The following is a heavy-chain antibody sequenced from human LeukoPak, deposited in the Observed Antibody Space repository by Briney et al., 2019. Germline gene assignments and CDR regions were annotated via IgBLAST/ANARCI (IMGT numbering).Heavy chain of an antibody. CDR1: GGSFSGYY. J-gene: IGHJ5*02. CDR3: ARRLDYEGWFDP. D-gene: IGHD4-17*01. Sequence: PSETLSLTCAVYGGSFSGYYWSWIRQPPGKGLEWIGEINHSGSTNYNPSLKSRVTISVDTSKNQFSLKLSSVTAADTAVYYCARRLDYEGWFDPWGQGTLVTVSS. CDR2: INHSGST. V-gene: IGHV4-34*01.